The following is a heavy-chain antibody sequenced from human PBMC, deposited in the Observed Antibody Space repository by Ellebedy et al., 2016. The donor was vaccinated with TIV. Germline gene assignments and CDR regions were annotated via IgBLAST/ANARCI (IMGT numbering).Heavy chain of an antibody. D-gene: IGHD6-6*01. V-gene: IGHV3-30*03. CDR1: GFTFSSYG. Sequence: GESLKISCAASGFTFSSYGMHWVRQAPGKGLEWVAVISYDGSNKYYADSVKGRFTISRDNSKNTLYLQMNSLRVEDTALYHCARSRYPGARSSFDSWGQGTLVTVSS. CDR2: ISYDGSNK. CDR3: ARSRYPGARSSFDS. J-gene: IGHJ4*02.